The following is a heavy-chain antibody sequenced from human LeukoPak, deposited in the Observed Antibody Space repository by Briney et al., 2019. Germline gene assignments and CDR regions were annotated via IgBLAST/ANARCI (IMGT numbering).Heavy chain of an antibody. V-gene: IGHV1-2*02. Sequence: ASVNVSCKASGYTFTVYYMHWVRQAPGQGLEWMGWINPNSGGTNYAQKFQGRVTMTRDTSISTAYMELSRLRSDDTAVYYCARVGKWELLRGYYFDYWGQGTLVTVSS. CDR2: INPNSGGT. J-gene: IGHJ4*02. CDR1: GYTFTVYY. CDR3: ARVGKWELLRGYYFDY. D-gene: IGHD1-26*01.